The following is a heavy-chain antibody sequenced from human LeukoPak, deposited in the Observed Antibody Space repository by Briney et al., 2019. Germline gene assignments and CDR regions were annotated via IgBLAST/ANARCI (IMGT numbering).Heavy chain of an antibody. J-gene: IGHJ4*02. CDR2: ISYDGSNK. CDR3: AKGTGGWLYDY. Sequence: GGSLRLSCAASGFTFSSYGMHWVRQAPGKGLEWVAVISYDGSNKYYADSVKGRFTISRDNSKNTLYLQMNSLRAEDTAVYYCAKGTGGWLYDYWGQGTLVTVSS. CDR1: GFTFSSYG. V-gene: IGHV3-30*18. D-gene: IGHD6-19*01.